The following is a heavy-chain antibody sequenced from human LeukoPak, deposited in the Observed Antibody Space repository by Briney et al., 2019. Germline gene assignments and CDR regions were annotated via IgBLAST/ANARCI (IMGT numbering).Heavy chain of an antibody. Sequence: GSLRLSCAASGFTFDDYGMSWVRQAPGEGLEWVSGINWNGGSTGYADSGKGRFTISRDNAKNSLYLQMNSLRDEDTAVYYCAEHGITMIGGVWGKGTTVTISS. CDR2: INWNGGST. CDR1: GFTFDDYG. J-gene: IGHJ6*03. V-gene: IGHV3-20*04. CDR3: AEHGITMIGGV. D-gene: IGHD3-10*02.